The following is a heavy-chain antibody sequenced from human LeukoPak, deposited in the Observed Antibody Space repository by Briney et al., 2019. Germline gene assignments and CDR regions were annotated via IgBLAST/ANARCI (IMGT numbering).Heavy chain of an antibody. Sequence: ASVKVSCKASGYTFTAYYMHWVRQAPGQDLEWMGWINPNTGGTDYAQTLQDRVTMTRDTSISTAHMELSRLTSDDTAVYYCVRGGLLGYYYHNMDVWGKGTTVTVSS. CDR3: VRGGLLGYYYHNMDV. CDR2: INPNTGGT. D-gene: IGHD3-16*01. J-gene: IGHJ6*03. CDR1: GYTFTAYY. V-gene: IGHV1-2*02.